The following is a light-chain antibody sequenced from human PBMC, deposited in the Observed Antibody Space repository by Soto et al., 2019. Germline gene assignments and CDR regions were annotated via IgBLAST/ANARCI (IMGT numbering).Light chain of an antibody. V-gene: IGKV3-20*01. CDR2: GAS. CDR3: QQYNSYPWT. Sequence: EIVLTQSPGTLSLSAGERATLSCRASQSVSSSNLAWYQQKPGQAPRLLIYGASTRATGIPARFSGSGSGTEFTLTISSLQPDDFATYYCQQYNSYPWTFGQGTKVDIK. CDR1: QSVSSSN. J-gene: IGKJ1*01.